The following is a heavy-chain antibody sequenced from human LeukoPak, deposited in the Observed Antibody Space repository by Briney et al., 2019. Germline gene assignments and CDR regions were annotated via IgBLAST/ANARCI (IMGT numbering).Heavy chain of an antibody. Sequence: GGSLRLSCAASGFTFSSYTMSWVRQAPGKGLEWVSAISSSSSSTSYADSVKGRFTISRDNAKNSLYLQMNSLRAEDTAVYYCARCSGVFGSSGYWGQGTLVTVSS. J-gene: IGHJ4*02. CDR1: GFTFSSYT. CDR3: ARCSGVFGSSGY. V-gene: IGHV3-21*01. D-gene: IGHD6-6*01. CDR2: ISSSSSST.